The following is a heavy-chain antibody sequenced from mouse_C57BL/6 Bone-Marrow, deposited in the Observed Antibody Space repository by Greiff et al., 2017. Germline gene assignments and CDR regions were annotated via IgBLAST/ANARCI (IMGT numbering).Heavy chain of an antibody. CDR3: AREDYDGSIPYYFDY. V-gene: IGHV1-53*01. D-gene: IGHD1-1*01. CDR1: GYTFTSYW. Sequence: QVQLQQPGTELVKPGASVKLSCKASGYTFTSYWMHWVKQRPGQGLEWIGNINPSNGGTNYNEKFKSKATLTVDKSANTAYMQHSSLTSADSAVYYCAREDYDGSIPYYFDYWGQGTTLTVSS. J-gene: IGHJ2*01. CDR2: INPSNGGT.